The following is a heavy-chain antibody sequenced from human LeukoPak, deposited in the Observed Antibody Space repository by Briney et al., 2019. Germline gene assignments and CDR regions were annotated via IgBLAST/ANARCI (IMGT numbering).Heavy chain of an antibody. V-gene: IGHV4-34*01. J-gene: IGHJ6*02. D-gene: IGHD1-26*01. CDR1: GGSFSGYY. CDR2: INHSGST. Sequence: SETLSLTCAVYGGSFSGYYWSWIRQPPGKGLEWIGEINHSGSTNYNPSLKSRVTISVDTSKNQFSLKLSSVTAADTAVYYCARDPSSYYYYGMDVWGQGTTVTVSS. CDR3: ARDPSSYYYYGMDV.